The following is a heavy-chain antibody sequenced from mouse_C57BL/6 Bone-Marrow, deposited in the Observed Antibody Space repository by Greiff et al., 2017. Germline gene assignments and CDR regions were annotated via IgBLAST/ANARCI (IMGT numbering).Heavy chain of an antibody. Sequence: QVQLQQPGAELVMPGASVKLSCKASGYTFTSYWMHWVKQRPGQGLEWIGEIDPSDSYTNYNQKFKGKSTLTVDKSSSTAYMQLSSLTSEDSAVYYCARSRLSYYGSSYKYYAMDYWGQGTSVTVSS. CDR2: IDPSDSYT. V-gene: IGHV1-69*01. D-gene: IGHD1-1*01. J-gene: IGHJ4*01. CDR1: GYTFTSYW. CDR3: ARSRLSYYGSSYKYYAMDY.